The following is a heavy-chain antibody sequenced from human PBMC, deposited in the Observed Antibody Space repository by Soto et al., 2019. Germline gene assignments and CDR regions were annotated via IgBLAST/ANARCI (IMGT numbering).Heavy chain of an antibody. CDR3: ARDGANDYGDYVIDY. Sequence: GSLRLSCAASGFTFSSYGMHWVRQAPGKGLEWVAVIWYDGSNKYYADSVKGRFTISRDNSKNTLYLQMNSLRAEDTAVYYCARDGANDYGDYVIDYWGQGTLVTVSS. CDR2: IWYDGSNK. V-gene: IGHV3-33*01. D-gene: IGHD4-17*01. J-gene: IGHJ4*02. CDR1: GFTFSSYG.